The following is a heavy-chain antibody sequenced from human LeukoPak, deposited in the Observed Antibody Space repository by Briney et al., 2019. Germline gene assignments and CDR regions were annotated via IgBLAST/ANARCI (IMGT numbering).Heavy chain of an antibody. CDR2: IYYSGST. Sequence: NASETLSLTCTVSGGSISSYYWSWIRQPPGKGLEWIGYIYYSGSTNYNPSLKSRVTISVDTSKNQFSLKLSSVTAADTAVYYCARGRSIAAAGTQTFDYWGQGTLVTVSS. V-gene: IGHV4-59*12. J-gene: IGHJ4*02. CDR1: GGSISSYY. D-gene: IGHD6-13*01. CDR3: ARGRSIAAAGTQTFDY.